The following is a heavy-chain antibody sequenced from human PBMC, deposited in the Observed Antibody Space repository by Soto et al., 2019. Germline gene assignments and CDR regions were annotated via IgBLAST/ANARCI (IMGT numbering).Heavy chain of an antibody. D-gene: IGHD3-22*01. CDR1: GFTFSSYG. V-gene: IGHV3-33*01. Sequence: QVQLVESGGGVVQPGRSLRLSCAASGFTFSSYGMHWVRQAPGKGLEWVAVIWYDGSNKYYADSVKGRFTISRDNSKNELYLQMNSLRAEDTAVYYCARADTTYYYDSSGSNDAFDIWGQGTMVTVSS. CDR3: ARADTTYYYDSSGSNDAFDI. CDR2: IWYDGSNK. J-gene: IGHJ3*02.